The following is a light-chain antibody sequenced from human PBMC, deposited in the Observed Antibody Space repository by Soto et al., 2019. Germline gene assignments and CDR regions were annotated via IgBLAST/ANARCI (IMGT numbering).Light chain of an antibody. Sequence: SYELTQPPSVSVAPGQTARITCGGSNIGSETVHWYQQKPGQAPVLVVYDDSDRPSGIPERFSGSNSGNTATLTISRVEAGDEADYYCQVWDSSSAHPGVFGTGTKVTVL. CDR1: NIGSET. V-gene: IGLV3-21*02. CDR3: QVWDSSSAHPGV. CDR2: DDS. J-gene: IGLJ1*01.